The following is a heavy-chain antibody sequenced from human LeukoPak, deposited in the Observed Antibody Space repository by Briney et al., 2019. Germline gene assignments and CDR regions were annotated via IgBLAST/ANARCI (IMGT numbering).Heavy chain of an antibody. J-gene: IGHJ5*02. V-gene: IGHV3-48*01. CDR3: ARETSEVGP. Sequence: GGSLRLSCAASGFTFSSYTMNWVRQAPGKGLEWVSYISGGSYTIYYADSVKGRFTISRDDAKNSMFLQMNSLTTEDTAVYYCARETSEVGPWGQGTLVTVSS. D-gene: IGHD2-2*01. CDR1: GFTFSSYT. CDR2: ISGGSYTI.